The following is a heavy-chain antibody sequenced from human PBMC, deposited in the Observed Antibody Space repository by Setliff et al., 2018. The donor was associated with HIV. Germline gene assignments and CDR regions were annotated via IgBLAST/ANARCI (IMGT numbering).Heavy chain of an antibody. CDR1: GGSITSGNYY. Sequence: SETLSLTCTVSGGSITSGNYYWSWIRQPAGKGLEWIGRIYSNGRTTHNPSLKTRVIISVDTSNQFSLKLRSVTAADTAVYYCATDRDYEPALYHYYYYMDVWGKGTTVTVSS. D-gene: IGHD4-17*01. CDR2: IYSNGRT. CDR3: ATDRDYEPALYHYYYYMDV. V-gene: IGHV4-61*02. J-gene: IGHJ6*03.